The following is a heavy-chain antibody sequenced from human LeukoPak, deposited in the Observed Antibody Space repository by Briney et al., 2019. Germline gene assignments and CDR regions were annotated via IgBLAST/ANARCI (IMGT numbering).Heavy chain of an antibody. Sequence: TPSETLSLTCTVSGGSISSYYWSWIRQPPGKGLEWIGYVYYSGSTNYNPSLKSRVTISVDTSKNQFSLKLSSVTAADTAVYYCARGGGRMVRGLDYWGQGTLVTVSS. CDR2: VYYSGST. D-gene: IGHD3-10*01. J-gene: IGHJ4*02. CDR1: GGSISSYY. V-gene: IGHV4-59*01. CDR3: ARGGGRMVRGLDY.